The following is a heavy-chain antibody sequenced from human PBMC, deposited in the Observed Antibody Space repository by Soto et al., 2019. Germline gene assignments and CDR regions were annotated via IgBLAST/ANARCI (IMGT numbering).Heavy chain of an antibody. V-gene: IGHV4-39*01. CDR3: ARPIAAPGTRWGYYYGMDV. CDR2: IYYSGST. Sequence: PSETLSLTCTVSGGSISSSSYYWGWIRQPPGKGLEWIGSIYYSGSTYYNPSLKSRVTISVDTSKNQFSLKLSSVTAADTAVYYCARPIAAPGTRWGYYYGMDVWGQWTTVT. CDR1: GGSISSSSYY. J-gene: IGHJ6*02. D-gene: IGHD6-13*01.